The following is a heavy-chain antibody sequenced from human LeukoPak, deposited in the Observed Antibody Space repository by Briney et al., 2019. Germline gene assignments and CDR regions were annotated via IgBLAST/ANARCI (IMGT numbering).Heavy chain of an antibody. V-gene: IGHV4-59*08. D-gene: IGHD3-22*01. Sequence: SETLSLTCTVSGGSISSYYWSWIRQPPGQGLEWIGYIYYSGSTNYNPSLKSRVTISVATSKNQFSLKLSSVTAADTAVYYCARRAHDSSGYYYNYWGQGTLVTVSS. CDR3: ARRAHDSSGYYYNY. J-gene: IGHJ4*02. CDR2: IYYSGST. CDR1: GGSISSYY.